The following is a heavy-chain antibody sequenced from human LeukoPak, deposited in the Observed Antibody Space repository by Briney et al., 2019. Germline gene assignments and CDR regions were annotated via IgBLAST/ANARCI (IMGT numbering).Heavy chain of an antibody. Sequence: PGGSLRLSCEASGSTFDNYAMSWVRQAPGRGLEWVSGISGSGGNTYYGDSVKGRFTISRDNSKNTVYLQMDSLRAEDTAVYYCAKAQGYLDYWGQGTLATVSS. CDR2: ISGSGGNT. V-gene: IGHV3-23*01. J-gene: IGHJ4*02. CDR1: GSTFDNYA. CDR3: AKAQGYLDY.